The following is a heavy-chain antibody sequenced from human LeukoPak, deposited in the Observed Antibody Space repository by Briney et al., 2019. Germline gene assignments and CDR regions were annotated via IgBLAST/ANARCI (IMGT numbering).Heavy chain of an antibody. D-gene: IGHD3-16*01. CDR3: VTKLYVGHTHAFDI. CDR2: ISGSGGST. Sequence: GGSLRLSCAASGFTFSSYAMSWVRQAPGKGLEWVSAISGSGGSTYYADAVRGRFTISRDNSKNTAYLQMNSLSAEDTALYYCVTKLYVGHTHAFDIWGQGTMVTVSP. CDR1: GFTFSSYA. V-gene: IGHV3-23*01. J-gene: IGHJ3*02.